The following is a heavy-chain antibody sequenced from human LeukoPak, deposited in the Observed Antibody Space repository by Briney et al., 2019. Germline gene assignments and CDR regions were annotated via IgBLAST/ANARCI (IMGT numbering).Heavy chain of an antibody. V-gene: IGHV4-59*01. J-gene: IGHJ6*02. D-gene: IGHD3-9*01. CDR2: IYYSGST. CDR1: GGSISSYY. Sequence: SETLSLTCTVSGGSISSYYWSWIRQPPGKGLEWIGYIYYSGSTNYNPSLKSRVTISVDTSKNRFSLKLSSVTAADTAVYYCVRGPLTGYYKYYGMDVWGQGTTVTVSS. CDR3: VRGPLTGYYKYYGMDV.